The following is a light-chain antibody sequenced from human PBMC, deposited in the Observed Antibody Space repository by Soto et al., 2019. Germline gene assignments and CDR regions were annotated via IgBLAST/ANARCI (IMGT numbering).Light chain of an antibody. J-gene: IGLJ1*01. CDR2: EVS. CDR1: SSDVGDYNY. CDR3: SSYSSSSPLYV. V-gene: IGLV2-14*01. Sequence: QSALTQPASVSGSPGQSITISCTGTSSDVGDYNYVSWYQQHPGKAPKLMIYEVSNRPSGVSNRFSGSKSGNTASLTISGIQPEDEADYYCSSYSSSSPLYVFGTGTKLTVL.